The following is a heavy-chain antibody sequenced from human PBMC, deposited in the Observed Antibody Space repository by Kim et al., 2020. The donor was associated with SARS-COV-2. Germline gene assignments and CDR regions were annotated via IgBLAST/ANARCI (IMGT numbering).Heavy chain of an antibody. V-gene: IGHV5-51*01. D-gene: IGHD6-19*01. CDR1: GYSFTSYW. CDR2: IYPGDSDT. CDR3: ARLSIWDSSGWYFYYGMDV. J-gene: IGHJ6*02. Sequence: GESLKISCKGSGYSFTSYWIGWVRQMPGKGLEWMGIIYPGDSDTRYSPSFQGQVTISADKSISTAYLQWSTLKASDTAMYYCARLSIWDSSGWYFYYGMDVWGQGTPVTVSS.